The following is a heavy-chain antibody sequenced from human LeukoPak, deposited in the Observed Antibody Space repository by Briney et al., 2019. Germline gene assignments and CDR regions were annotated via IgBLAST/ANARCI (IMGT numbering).Heavy chain of an antibody. D-gene: IGHD3-22*01. CDR1: RFTFSSYW. J-gene: IGHJ4*02. CDR3: ATNSDYRFEY. CDR2: IEKDGSKK. Sequence: GGSLRLSCAASRFTFSSYWMSWVRQAPGWGLEWVANIEKDGSKKNCVDSVKGRFTISRDNAKNSLFLQMNSLRDEDTAVYYCATNSDYRFEYWGQGTLVTVSS. V-gene: IGHV3-7*01.